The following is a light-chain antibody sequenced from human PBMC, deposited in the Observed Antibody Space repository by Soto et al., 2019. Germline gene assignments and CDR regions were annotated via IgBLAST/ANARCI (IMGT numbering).Light chain of an antibody. CDR2: NAS. V-gene: IGKV3-11*01. Sequence: EIVLTQSPATLSLSPGERATLSCRASQSVGSSLAWYQQKPGQAPRLLISNASNRATGVPARFSGSGSGTDFTLTINSLDPEDLAVYYCQQRGNWPRTFGQGTKLEIK. CDR3: QQRGNWPRT. CDR1: QSVGSS. J-gene: IGKJ2*01.